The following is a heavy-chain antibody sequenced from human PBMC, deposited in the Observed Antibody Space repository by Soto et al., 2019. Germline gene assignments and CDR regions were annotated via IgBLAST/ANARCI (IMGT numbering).Heavy chain of an antibody. J-gene: IGHJ4*02. Sequence: QVQLVQSGAEVKEPGSSVKVSCTASGGGNLRDYRTTWVRRAPGQGLEWMGGIIPKLGSANYAQNYQGRVTITADESTNTVYMELRSLRSDDTAVYYGARGGDCYKVGAVYWGQGTPVTVSS. CDR2: IIPKLGSA. CDR1: GGGNLRDYR. CDR3: ARGGDCYKVGAVY. D-gene: IGHD2-21*01. V-gene: IGHV1-69*01.